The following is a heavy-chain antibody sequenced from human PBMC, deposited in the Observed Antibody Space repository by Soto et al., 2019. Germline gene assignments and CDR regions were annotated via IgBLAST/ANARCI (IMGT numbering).Heavy chain of an antibody. CDR3: ARDYSGVVEGVTVGWFDP. D-gene: IGHD2-15*01. Sequence: QVQLVQSGAEVKKPGASVKVSCKASGYTFSSYGISWVRQAPGQGLEWMGWISAYNGNTNYAQKFQGRVTVTTDTSTTTAYMEVRRLRSDDTAVYYCARDYSGVVEGVTVGWFDPRGQGTLVTVSS. J-gene: IGHJ5*02. CDR1: GYTFSSYG. V-gene: IGHV1-18*01. CDR2: ISAYNGNT.